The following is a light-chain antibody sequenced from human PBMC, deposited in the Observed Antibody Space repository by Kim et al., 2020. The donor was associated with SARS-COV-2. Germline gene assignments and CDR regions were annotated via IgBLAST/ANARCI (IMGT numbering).Light chain of an antibody. CDR2: RNN. Sequence: PGQRVTSSCSGSSSNIGSNYVYWYQQLPGTAPKLLIYRNNQRPSGVPDRFSGSKSGTSASLAISGLRSEDEADYYCAAWDDSLSALFGGGTQLTVL. V-gene: IGLV1-47*01. J-gene: IGLJ3*02. CDR1: SSNIGSNY. CDR3: AAWDDSLSAL.